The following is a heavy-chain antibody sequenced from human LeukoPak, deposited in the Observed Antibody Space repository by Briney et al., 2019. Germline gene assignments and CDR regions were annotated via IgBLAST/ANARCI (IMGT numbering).Heavy chain of an antibody. J-gene: IGHJ4*02. CDR3: ATYGSGFPD. CDR2: IYYSGST. CDR1: GGSMNTYY. D-gene: IGHD3-10*01. V-gene: IGHV4-59*08. Sequence: SETLSLTCTVSGGSMNTYYWSWIRQPPGKGLEWIGYIYYSGSTNYNPSLKSRVTISVDTSKNQFSLKLSSVTAADTAVYYCATYGSGFPDWGQGTLVTVSS.